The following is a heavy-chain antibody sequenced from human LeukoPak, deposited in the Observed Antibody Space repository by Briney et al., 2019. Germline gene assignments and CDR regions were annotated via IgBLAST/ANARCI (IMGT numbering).Heavy chain of an antibody. Sequence: GASVKVSCKASGYTFTGYYMHWVRQAPGQGLEWMGWINPNSGGTNYAQKFQGRVTMTRDTSISTAYMELSRLRSDDTAVYYCARDRGIAVAGNWSDPWGQGTLVTVSS. CDR1: GYTFTGYY. CDR2: INPNSGGT. J-gene: IGHJ5*02. D-gene: IGHD6-19*01. V-gene: IGHV1-2*02. CDR3: ARDRGIAVAGNWSDP.